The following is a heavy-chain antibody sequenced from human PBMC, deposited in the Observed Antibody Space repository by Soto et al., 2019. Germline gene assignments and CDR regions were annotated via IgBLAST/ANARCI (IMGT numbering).Heavy chain of an antibody. CDR2: MNPNSGNT. D-gene: IGHD1-1*01. Sequence: QVQLVQYGAEVKKPGASVKVSCKASGYTSTSYDINWVRQATGQGLEWMGWMNPNSGNTGYAQKFQGRVTMTRNTSISTAYMELSSLRSEDTAVYYCARGPNCDWYFDLWGRGTLVTVSS. J-gene: IGHJ2*01. CDR3: ARGPNCDWYFDL. V-gene: IGHV1-8*01. CDR1: GYTSTSYD.